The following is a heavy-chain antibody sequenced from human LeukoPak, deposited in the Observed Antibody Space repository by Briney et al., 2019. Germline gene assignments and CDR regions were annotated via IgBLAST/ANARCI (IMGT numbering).Heavy chain of an antibody. J-gene: IGHJ4*02. CDR3: TTENYGDYVLDH. D-gene: IGHD4-17*01. CDR1: GFTFSSYG. CDR2: IWYDGSNK. V-gene: IGHV3-33*01. Sequence: GGSLRLSCAASGFTFSSYGMHWVRQAPGKGLEWVAVIWYDGSNKYYADSVKGRFTVSRDNSKNTLYLQMNSLKTEDTALYYCTTENYGDYVLDHWGQGTLVTVSS.